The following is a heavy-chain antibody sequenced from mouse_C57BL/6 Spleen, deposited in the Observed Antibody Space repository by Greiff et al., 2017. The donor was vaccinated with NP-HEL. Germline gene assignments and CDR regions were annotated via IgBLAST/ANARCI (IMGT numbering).Heavy chain of an antibody. CDR2: IHPNSGST. CDR1: GYTFTSYW. CDR3: AKSTMIAYYFDY. Sequence: QVQLQQPGAELVKPGASVKLSCKASGYTFTSYWMHWVKQRPGQGLEWIGMIHPNSGSTNYHEKFKSKATLTVDKSSSTAYMQLSSLTSEDSAVYYCAKSTMIAYYFDYGGQGTTLTVSS. V-gene: IGHV1-64*01. D-gene: IGHD2-4*01. J-gene: IGHJ2*01.